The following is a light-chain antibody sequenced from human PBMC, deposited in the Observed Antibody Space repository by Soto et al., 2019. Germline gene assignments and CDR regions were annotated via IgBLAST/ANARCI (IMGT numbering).Light chain of an antibody. V-gene: IGLV2-14*01. J-gene: IGLJ2*01. CDR1: SSDVGGYNY. Sequence: QSALTQPASVSGSPGQSITLSCTGRSSDVGGYNYVSWYQQHPGKAPKLMIYDVTNRPSGVSNRFSGSKSGNTASLTISGLQAEDDADYDCSSYTSSNTLVVFGGGTKVTVL. CDR3: SSYTSSNTLVV. CDR2: DVT.